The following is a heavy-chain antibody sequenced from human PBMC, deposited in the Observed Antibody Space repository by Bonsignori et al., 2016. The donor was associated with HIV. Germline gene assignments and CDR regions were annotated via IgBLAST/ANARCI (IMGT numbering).Heavy chain of an antibody. CDR2: ISGSGGST. Sequence: VRQAPGKGLEWVSAISGSGGSTYYADSVKGRFTISRDNSKNTLYLQMNSLRAEDTAVYYCAKDQPTIIAVDDAFDIWGQGTMVTVSS. J-gene: IGHJ3*02. D-gene: IGHD3-22*01. V-gene: IGHV3-23*01. CDR3: AKDQPTIIAVDDAFDI.